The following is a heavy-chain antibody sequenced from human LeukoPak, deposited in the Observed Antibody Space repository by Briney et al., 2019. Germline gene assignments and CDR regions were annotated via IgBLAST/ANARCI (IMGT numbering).Heavy chain of an antibody. CDR3: ARVLGLYYYGSGSYYKGAWFDP. J-gene: IGHJ5*02. Sequence: ASVKVSCTASGGTFSSYAISWVRQAPGQGLEWMGGIIPIFGTANYAQKFQGRVTITADESTSTAYMELSSLRSEDTAVYYCARVLGLYYYGSGSYYKGAWFDPWGQGTLVTVSS. CDR2: IIPIFGTA. V-gene: IGHV1-69*01. D-gene: IGHD3-10*01. CDR1: GGTFSSYA.